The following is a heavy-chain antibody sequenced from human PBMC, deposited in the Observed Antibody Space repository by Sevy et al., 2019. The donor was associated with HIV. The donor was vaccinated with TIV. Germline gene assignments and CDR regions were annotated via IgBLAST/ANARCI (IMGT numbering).Heavy chain of an antibody. CDR2: ISDISSAI. CDR3: ARGLAALPGYYYGMDV. D-gene: IGHD6-6*01. Sequence: GGSLRLSCAASGFPFSSYGMNWVRQAPGKGLEWASYISDISSAIYYAASVKGRFTISRDNAKKSLYLQMNSLRAEDTAVYYCARGLAALPGYYYGMDVWGQGTTVTVSS. J-gene: IGHJ6*02. CDR1: GFPFSSYG. V-gene: IGHV3-48*01.